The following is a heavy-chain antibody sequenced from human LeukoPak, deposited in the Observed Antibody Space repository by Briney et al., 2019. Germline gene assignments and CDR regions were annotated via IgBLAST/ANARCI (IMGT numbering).Heavy chain of an antibody. CDR1: GYTFTGYY. D-gene: IGHD2-15*01. J-gene: IGHJ4*02. CDR2: INPNSGGT. Sequence: ASVKVSRKASGYTFTGYYMHWVRQAPGQGLEWLGRINPNSGGTNFAQKFQGRVTMTRDTSISTAYMELSRLRSDDTAVYYCASICSGGSCYTRNFDYWGQGTLVTVSS. CDR3: ASICSGGSCYTRNFDY. V-gene: IGHV1-2*06.